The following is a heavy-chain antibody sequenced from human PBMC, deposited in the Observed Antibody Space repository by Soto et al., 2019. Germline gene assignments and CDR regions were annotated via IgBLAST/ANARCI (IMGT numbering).Heavy chain of an antibody. V-gene: IGHV5-51*01. CDR1: GYSFTIYL. CDR3: ARHHGSPGSYFGMDV. J-gene: IGHJ6*02. Sequence: ESVNLSFKCSGYSFTIYLINWVRQMPGKGLEWMGIIYPGDSDTRYSPSFQGQVTISADKSISAAYLQLRSLKASDTAMYYCARHHGSPGSYFGMDVWGQGTTVTVSS. D-gene: IGHD6-13*01. CDR2: IYPGDSDT.